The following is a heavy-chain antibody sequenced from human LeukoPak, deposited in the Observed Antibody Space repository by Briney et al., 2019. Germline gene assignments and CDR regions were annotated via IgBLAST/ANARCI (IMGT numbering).Heavy chain of an antibody. CDR3: ARGPGWDY. CDR1: GGSFSGYY. J-gene: IGHJ4*02. D-gene: IGHD2-15*01. CDR2: INHSGST. Sequence: SETLSLTCAVYGGSFSGYYLSWIRQPPGKGLEWIGEINHSGSTNYNPSLKSRVTISVDTSKNQFSLKLSSVTAADTAVYYCARGPGWDYWGQGTLVTVSS. V-gene: IGHV4-34*01.